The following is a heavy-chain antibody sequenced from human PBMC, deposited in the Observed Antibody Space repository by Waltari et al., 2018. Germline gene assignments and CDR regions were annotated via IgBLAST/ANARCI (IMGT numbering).Heavy chain of an antibody. Sequence: QVQLVQSGAEVKKPGASVKVSCKGSGYTFTDYYMHWVRQAPGQGLEWMGRINPNSGDTNYAQKCQGRVTVTRDTSISTAYMELSRLRSDDTAVYYCARSIVAPGGGPDPSLDYWGQGTLVTVSS. CDR3: ARSIVAPGGGPDPSLDY. D-gene: IGHD5-12*01. V-gene: IGHV1-2*02. J-gene: IGHJ4*02. CDR2: INPNSGDT. CDR1: GYTFTDYY.